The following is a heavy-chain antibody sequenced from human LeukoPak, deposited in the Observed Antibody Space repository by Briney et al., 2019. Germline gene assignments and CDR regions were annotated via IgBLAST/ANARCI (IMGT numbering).Heavy chain of an antibody. Sequence: PSGTLSLTCAVSGGSISSSNWWSWVRQPPGKGLEWIGEIYHSGSTNYNPSLKSRVTISVDTSKNQFSLKLSSVTAADTAVYYCAIYYYGSGSYYKLDYWGQGTLVTVSS. CDR2: IYHSGST. V-gene: IGHV4-4*02. CDR1: GGSISSSNW. CDR3: AIYYYGSGSYYKLDY. J-gene: IGHJ4*02. D-gene: IGHD3-10*01.